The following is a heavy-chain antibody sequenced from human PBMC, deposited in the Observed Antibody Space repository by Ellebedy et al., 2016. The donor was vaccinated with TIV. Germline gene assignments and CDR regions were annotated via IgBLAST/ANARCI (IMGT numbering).Heavy chain of an antibody. CDR2: ISYAGSNK. D-gene: IGHD5-24*01. V-gene: IGHV3-30-3*01. CDR3: ARGASRWLQPRYYFDY. Sequence: GESLKISCAASGFIFGSYAMNWVRQAPGKGLEWVAVISYAGSNKDYADSVKGRFTISRDNSKNTLYLQMNSLRAEDTAVYYCARGASRWLQPRYYFDYWGQGTLVTVSS. J-gene: IGHJ4*02. CDR1: GFIFGSYA.